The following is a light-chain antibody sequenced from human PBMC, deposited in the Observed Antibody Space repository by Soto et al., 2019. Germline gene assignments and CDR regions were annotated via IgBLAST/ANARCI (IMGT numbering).Light chain of an antibody. CDR1: QSVSSY. CDR3: QQYGSSPWT. Sequence: DIVLTQSPGTLSLSPGERATLSCRASQSVSSYLAWYQQNPGQAPRLLIFDASNRATGIPARFSGSGSGTDFTLTISRLEPEDFAVYYCQQYGSSPWTFGQGTKVDIK. CDR2: DAS. J-gene: IGKJ1*01. V-gene: IGKV3-20*01.